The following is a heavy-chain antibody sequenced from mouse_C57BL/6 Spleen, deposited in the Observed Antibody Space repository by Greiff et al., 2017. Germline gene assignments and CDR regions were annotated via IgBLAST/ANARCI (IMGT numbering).Heavy chain of an antibody. V-gene: IGHV5-4*01. J-gene: IGHJ2*01. CDR1: GYTFSSYA. D-gene: IGHD1-1*01. CDR3: ARMHGSTFFDY. CDR2: ISDGGSYT. Sequence: DVQLVESGGGLVKPGGSLKLSCAASGYTFSSYAMPWVHQTPEKRLEWVATISDGGSYTNYPDNVKGRFTIARDNAKNNLYLQMSQLKSEDTAMYYGARMHGSTFFDYWGKGTTLTVSS.